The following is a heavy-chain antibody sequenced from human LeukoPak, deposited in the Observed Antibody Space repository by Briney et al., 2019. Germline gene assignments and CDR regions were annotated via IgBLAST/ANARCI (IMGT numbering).Heavy chain of an antibody. CDR3: AREWELSRAFDI. J-gene: IGHJ3*02. Sequence: SETLSLTCTVSGGSISSYYWSWIRQPPGKGLEWIEYIYYGGSTNYNPSLKSRVTISVDTSKNQFSLKLSSVTAADTAVYYCAREWELSRAFDIWGQGTMVTVSS. CDR1: GGSISSYY. D-gene: IGHD1-26*01. CDR2: IYYGGST. V-gene: IGHV4-59*01.